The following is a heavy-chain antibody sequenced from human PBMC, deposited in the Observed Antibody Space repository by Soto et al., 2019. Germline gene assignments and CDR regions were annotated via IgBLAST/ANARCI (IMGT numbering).Heavy chain of an antibody. Sequence: EVQLLESGGGWVQPGGSLRLSCAASGFTFSSYAMSWVRQAPGKGLYWVSGISASGGSTYYADSVRGRFPISRANSKNTLYLQMNSLRAEDTAVDYGARPSRQAYYYSGLDVWGQGTTVTVSS. J-gene: IGHJ6*02. CDR2: ISASGGST. CDR3: ARPSRQAYYYSGLDV. CDR1: GFTFSSYA. V-gene: IGHV3-23*01.